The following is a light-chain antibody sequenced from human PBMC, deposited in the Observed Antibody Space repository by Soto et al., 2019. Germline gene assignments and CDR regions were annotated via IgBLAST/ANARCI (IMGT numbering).Light chain of an antibody. J-gene: IGKJ1*01. CDR1: KNINTW. CDR3: QQYNTFWT. CDR2: DAS. Sequence: GDRVTIPCLARKNINTWVAWYQQKPGKAPKLLIYDASSLESGVPSRVSGSGSGTEFTLTISSLQPDDFATYYCQQYNTFWTFGPGTKVDIK. V-gene: IGKV1-5*01.